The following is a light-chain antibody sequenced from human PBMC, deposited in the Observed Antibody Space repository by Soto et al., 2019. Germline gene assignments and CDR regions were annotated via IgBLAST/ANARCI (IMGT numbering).Light chain of an antibody. Sequence: QSALTQPASVSGSSGQSITISCTGTSSDVGGYNYVSWYQQHPGKAPKLLIYEVTNRPSGVSNRFSGSKSGNTASLTISGLQAEDEADHYCSSYTSSRIWVFGGGTQLTVL. CDR2: EVT. V-gene: IGLV2-14*01. CDR3: SSYTSSRIWV. J-gene: IGLJ3*02. CDR1: SSDVGGYNY.